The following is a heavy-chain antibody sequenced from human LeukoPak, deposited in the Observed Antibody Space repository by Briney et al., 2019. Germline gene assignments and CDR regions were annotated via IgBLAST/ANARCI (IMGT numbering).Heavy chain of an antibody. CDR1: GGSISSYY. D-gene: IGHD7-27*01. CDR3: ARALPGAFDY. Sequence: SETLSLTCTVSGGSISSYYWSWIRQPPGKGLEWIGYIYYSGSTNYNPSLKSRVTISVDTSKNQFSLKLSSVTAADTAVYYCARALPGAFDYWGQGTRVTVSP. J-gene: IGHJ4*02. CDR2: IYYSGST. V-gene: IGHV4-59*01.